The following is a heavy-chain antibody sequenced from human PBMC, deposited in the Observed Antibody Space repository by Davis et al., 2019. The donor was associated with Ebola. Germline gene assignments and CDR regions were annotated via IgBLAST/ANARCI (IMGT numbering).Heavy chain of an antibody. J-gene: IGHJ5*02. CDR3: ARDLRIAAAGSGGNWFDP. V-gene: IGHV3-7*01. Sequence: GESLKISCAASGFTFSSYWMSWVRQAPGKGLEWVANIKQDGSEKYYVDSVKGRFTISRDNSKNTLYLQMNSLRAEDTAVYYCARDLRIAAAGSGGNWFDPWGQGTLVTVSS. CDR2: IKQDGSEK. CDR1: GFTFSSYW. D-gene: IGHD6-13*01.